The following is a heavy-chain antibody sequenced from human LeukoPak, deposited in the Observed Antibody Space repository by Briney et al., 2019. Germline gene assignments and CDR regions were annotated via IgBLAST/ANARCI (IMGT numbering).Heavy chain of an antibody. CDR2: TRNKANSYTT. CDR1: GFTFSDHY. V-gene: IGHV3-72*01. CDR3: ARVTYYYDSSGYYLDY. J-gene: IGHJ4*02. Sequence: GGSMRLSCAASGFTFSDHYMDWVRQAPGKGLEWVGRTRNKANSYTTEYAASVKGRFTISRDDSKNSLYLQMNSLKTEDTAVYYCARVTYYYDSSGYYLDYWGQGTLVTVSS. D-gene: IGHD3-22*01.